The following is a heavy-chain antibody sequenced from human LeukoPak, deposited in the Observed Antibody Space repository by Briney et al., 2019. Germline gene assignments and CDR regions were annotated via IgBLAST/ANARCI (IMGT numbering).Heavy chain of an antibody. CDR2: IIPIFGTA. Sequence: ASVKVSCKASGGTFSSYAISWVRQAPGQGLEWMGGIIPIFGTANYAQKLQGRVTITADESTSTAYMELSSLRSEDTAVYYCARIVGAPEAFDIWGQGTMVTVSS. V-gene: IGHV1-69*13. J-gene: IGHJ3*02. CDR3: ARIVGAPEAFDI. D-gene: IGHD1-26*01. CDR1: GGTFSSYA.